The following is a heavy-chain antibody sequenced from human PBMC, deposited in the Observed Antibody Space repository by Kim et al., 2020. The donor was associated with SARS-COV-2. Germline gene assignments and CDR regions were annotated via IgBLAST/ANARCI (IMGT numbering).Heavy chain of an antibody. Sequence: SETLSLTCTVSGGSISSGSYSWSWIRQHPGKGLEWIGYIYYSGSTYYNPSLESRVTISGDTSKNQFSLKLSSVTAADTAVYYCAREAKRMAPGYWGQGTLVTVSA. CDR1: GGSISSGSYS. V-gene: IGHV4-31*03. CDR3: AREAKRMAPGY. CDR2: IYYSGST. D-gene: IGHD1-1*01. J-gene: IGHJ4*02.